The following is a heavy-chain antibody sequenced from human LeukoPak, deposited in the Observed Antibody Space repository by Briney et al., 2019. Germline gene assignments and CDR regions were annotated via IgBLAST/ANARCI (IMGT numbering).Heavy chain of an antibody. J-gene: IGHJ5*02. Sequence: ASVKVSCKPSGYTSTGYYTHWVRQAPGQGLEWMGWINPNSGGTNYAQNFQGRATMTRDTSISTAYMELSRLRSDDTAVYYCVRDDVSPWGQGTLVTVSS. CDR1: GYTSTGYY. CDR2: INPNSGGT. CDR3: VRDDVSP. V-gene: IGHV1-2*02.